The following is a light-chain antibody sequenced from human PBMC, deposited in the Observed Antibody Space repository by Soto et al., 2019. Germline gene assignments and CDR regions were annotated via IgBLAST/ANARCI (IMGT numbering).Light chain of an antibody. CDR3: SSYTSANTLVV. J-gene: IGLJ2*01. CDR2: EVT. V-gene: IGLV2-14*01. Sequence: QSALTQPASVSGSPGQSITISCTGTSSDIGGYEYVSWYQQHPGKAPKLIIYEVTNRPSGISIRFSGSKSGYTASLTISGLQAEDEADYFCSSYTSANTLVVFGGGTQLTVL. CDR1: SSDIGGYEY.